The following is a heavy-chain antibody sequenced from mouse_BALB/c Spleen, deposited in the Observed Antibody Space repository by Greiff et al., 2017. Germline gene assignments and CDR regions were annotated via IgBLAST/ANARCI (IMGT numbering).Heavy chain of an antibody. CDR1: GYTFTDYY. V-gene: IGHV1-26*01. J-gene: IGHJ2*01. CDR2: INPNNGDT. D-gene: IGHD2-4*01. CDR3: ARSYYDYDGEYYFDY. Sequence: SGPELVKPGASVKMSCKASGYTFTDYYMKWVKQSHGKSLEWIGDINPNNGDTFYNQKFKGKATLTVDKSSSTAYMQLNSLTSEDSAVYYCARSYYDYDGEYYFDYWGQGTTLTVSS.